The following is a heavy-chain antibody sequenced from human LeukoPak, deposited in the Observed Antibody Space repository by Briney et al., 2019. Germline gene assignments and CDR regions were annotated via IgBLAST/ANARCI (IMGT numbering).Heavy chain of an antibody. J-gene: IGHJ5*02. CDR2: ISPSGGST. V-gene: IGHV1-46*01. Sequence: ASVKVSCKASGYTFTSHYMHWVRQAPGQGLVWMGIISPSGGSTSYAQKFQGRVTMTRDMSTSTVYMDLSSLRSEDTAVYYCARPLWFGESPAYNWFDPWGQGTLVTVSS. CDR1: GYTFTSHY. CDR3: ARPLWFGESPAYNWFDP. D-gene: IGHD3-10*01.